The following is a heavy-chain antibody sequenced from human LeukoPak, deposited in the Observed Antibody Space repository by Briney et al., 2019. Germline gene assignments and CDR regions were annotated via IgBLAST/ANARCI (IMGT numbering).Heavy chain of an antibody. CDR1: GDTVSSTRAA. CDR3: ARADCSGGSCYGPDAFDI. D-gene: IGHD2-15*01. V-gene: IGHV6-1*01. J-gene: IGHJ3*02. CDR2: TYYRSKWYN. Sequence: SQTLSLTCAISGDTVSSTRAAWNWIRQSPSRGLEWLGRTYYRSKWYNDYAVSVKSRITINPDTSKNQFSLQLNSVTPEDTAVYYCARADCSGGSCYGPDAFDIWGQGTMVTVSS.